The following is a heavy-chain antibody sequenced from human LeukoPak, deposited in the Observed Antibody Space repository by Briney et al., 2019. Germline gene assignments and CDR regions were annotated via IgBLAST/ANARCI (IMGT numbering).Heavy chain of an antibody. V-gene: IGHV1-18*01. Sequence: ASVKVSCKASGYTFTSYGISWVRQAPGQGLEWMGWISACNGNTNYAQKLQGRVTMTTDTSTSTAYMELRSLRSDDTAVYYCARGGDIVVVPAAILRHYYYGMDVWGQGTTVTVSS. D-gene: IGHD2-2*01. CDR1: GYTFTSYG. CDR3: ARGGDIVVVPAAILRHYYYGMDV. CDR2: ISACNGNT. J-gene: IGHJ6*02.